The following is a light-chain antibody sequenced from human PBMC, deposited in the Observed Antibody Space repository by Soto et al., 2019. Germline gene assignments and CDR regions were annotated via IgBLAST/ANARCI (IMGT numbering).Light chain of an antibody. CDR1: QSISSY. J-gene: IGKJ5*01. CDR3: QQSYITPLT. Sequence: DIQMTQSPSSLSASVGDRVTITCRASQSISSYLNWYQQKPGKAPKLLIYAASSLQGGVPSRFIGSGSGTDFTLIISSLRPEDFATYYCQQSYITPLTCGQGTRLEIK. CDR2: AAS. V-gene: IGKV1-39*01.